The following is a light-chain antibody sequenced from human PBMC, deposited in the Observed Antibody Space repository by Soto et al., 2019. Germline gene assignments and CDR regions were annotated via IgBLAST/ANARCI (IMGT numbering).Light chain of an antibody. CDR3: SSLTRSMPNV. CDR2: DVG. V-gene: IGLV2-14*03. Sequence: QSALPQPASVSGSPGQSITISCTGTSSDVGGYNSVSWYHVHPRKAPKLILYDVGDRPSGVAYRFSGYKSGNTASLTIPGHHAANEAADLCSSLTRSMPNVFGTGTKLTVL. J-gene: IGLJ1*01. CDR1: SSDVGGYNS.